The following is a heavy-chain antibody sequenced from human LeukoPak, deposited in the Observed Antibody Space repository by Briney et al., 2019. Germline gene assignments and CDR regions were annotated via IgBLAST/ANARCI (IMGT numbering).Heavy chain of an antibody. D-gene: IGHD3-22*01. CDR2: ISTYNGNT. J-gene: IGHJ3*02. CDR3: ARHRRHRVYYDSSGYYHDGFDI. V-gene: IGHV1-18*01. CDR1: GYTFITYG. Sequence: ASVKVSCEASGYTFITYGINWVRQAPGQGLEWMGWISTYNGNTNYAQKLQGRVTMTTDTSTSTAYMELRSLRSDDTAVYYCARHRRHRVYYDSSGYYHDGFDIWGQGTMVTVSS.